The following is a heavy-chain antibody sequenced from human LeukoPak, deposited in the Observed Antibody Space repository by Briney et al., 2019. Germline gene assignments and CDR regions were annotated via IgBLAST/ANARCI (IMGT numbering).Heavy chain of an antibody. Sequence: GGSLRLSCAASGFTFSSYEMNWVRQAPGKGLEWVSYISSSGSTIYYADSVKGRFTISRDNAKNSLYLQMNSLRAEDTAVYYRARDHYYDSSPLDAFDIWGQGTMVTVSS. CDR3: ARDHYYDSSPLDAFDI. CDR1: GFTFSSYE. D-gene: IGHD3-22*01. CDR2: ISSSGSTI. V-gene: IGHV3-48*03. J-gene: IGHJ3*02.